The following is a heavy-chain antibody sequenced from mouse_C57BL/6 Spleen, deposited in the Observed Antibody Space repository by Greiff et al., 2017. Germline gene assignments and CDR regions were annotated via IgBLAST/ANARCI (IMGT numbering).Heavy chain of an antibody. V-gene: IGHV3-1*01. CDR2: ISYSGST. CDR3: ARGDYDGTPWFAY. CDR1: GYSITSGYD. Sequence: EVHLVESGPGMVKPSQSLSLTCTVTGYSITSGYDWHWIRHFPGNKLEWMGYISYSGSTNYNPSLKSRISITHDTSKNHFFLKLNSVTTEDTATXYCARGDYDGTPWFAYWGPGTLGTVSA. J-gene: IGHJ3*01. D-gene: IGHD2-4*01.